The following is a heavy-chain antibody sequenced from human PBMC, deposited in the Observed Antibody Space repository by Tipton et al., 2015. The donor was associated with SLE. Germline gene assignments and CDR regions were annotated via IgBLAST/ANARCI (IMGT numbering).Heavy chain of an antibody. CDR3: ARERRLGTTGCFDY. Sequence: SLRLSCAASGFTFSSYSMNWVRQAPGKGLEWVSSISSSSSYIYYADSVKGRFTISRDNAKNSLYLQMNSLRDEDTAVYYCARERRLGTTGCFDYFAQGTLVTVSS. D-gene: IGHD3-16*01. CDR2: ISSSSSYI. CDR1: GFTFSSYS. J-gene: IGHJ4*02. V-gene: IGHV3-21*03.